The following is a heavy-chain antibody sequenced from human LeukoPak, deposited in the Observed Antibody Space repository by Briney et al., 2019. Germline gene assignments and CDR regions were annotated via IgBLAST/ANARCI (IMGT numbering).Heavy chain of an antibody. CDR1: GLVFSSYT. V-gene: IGHV3-21*01. J-gene: IGHJ4*02. D-gene: IGHD2-21*02. CDR3: ARSTRAYCGGDCYAPLDY. Sequence: GGSLRLSCAASGLVFSSYTMGWVRHAPGKGLEWVSSSTPATDSTNYADSVQGRFTISRDNSKNTLYLQMNSLRAEDTAVYYCARSTRAYCGGDCYAPLDYWGQGTLVTVSS. CDR2: STPATDST.